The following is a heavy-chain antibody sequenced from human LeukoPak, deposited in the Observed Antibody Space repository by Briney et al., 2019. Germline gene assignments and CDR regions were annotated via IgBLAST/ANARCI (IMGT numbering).Heavy chain of an antibody. CDR2: IYYSGNT. V-gene: IGHV4-59*01. D-gene: IGHD6-13*01. Sequence: SETLSLTCAVSGGSIRNDYWSWIRQPPGKGLEWIGYIYYSGNTNFNPSLTSRVTMSVDTSKNQFSLRLSSVTAADTAVYYCAGGRSSSWYSFLDYWGQGTLVTVSS. CDR1: GGSIRNDY. J-gene: IGHJ4*02. CDR3: AGGRSSSWYSFLDY.